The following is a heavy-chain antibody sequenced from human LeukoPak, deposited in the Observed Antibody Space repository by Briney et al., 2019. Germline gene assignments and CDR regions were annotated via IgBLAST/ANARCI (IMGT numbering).Heavy chain of an antibody. D-gene: IGHD6-19*01. V-gene: IGHV4-34*01. Sequence: GSLRLSCAASGFIFSDYQMNWIRQPPGKGLEWIGEINHSGSTNYNPSLKGRVTISVDTSKNQFSLKLSSVTAADTAVYYCARGQWLARVDYWGQGTLVTVSS. CDR3: ARGQWLARVDY. CDR1: GFIFSDYQ. J-gene: IGHJ4*02. CDR2: INHSGST.